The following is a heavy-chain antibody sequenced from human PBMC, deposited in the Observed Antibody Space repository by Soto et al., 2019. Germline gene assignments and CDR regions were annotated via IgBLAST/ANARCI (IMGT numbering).Heavy chain of an antibody. Sequence: GASVKVSCKASGGTFSSYAISWVRQAPGQGLEWMGGIIPIFGTANYAQKFQGRVTITADESTSTAYMELSSLRSEDTAVYYCATSPYYYGSGRKYYYGMDVWGQGTTVTVSS. CDR3: ATSPYYYGSGRKYYYGMDV. J-gene: IGHJ6*02. D-gene: IGHD3-10*01. CDR2: IIPIFGTA. V-gene: IGHV1-69*13. CDR1: GGTFSSYA.